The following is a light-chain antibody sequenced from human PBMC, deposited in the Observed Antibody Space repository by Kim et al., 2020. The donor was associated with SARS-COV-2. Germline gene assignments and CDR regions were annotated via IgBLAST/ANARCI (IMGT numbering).Light chain of an antibody. CDR3: QQYNNWPQT. CDR1: QTVSSN. J-gene: IGKJ1*01. CDR2: GAS. Sequence: VFPGEMVTLSCRASQTVSSNLAWYQQRPGRAPRMLIYGASTRATGIPARFSGSGSGTEFTLTISSLQSEDSAVYYCQQYNNWPQTFGQGTKVDIK. V-gene: IGKV3-15*01.